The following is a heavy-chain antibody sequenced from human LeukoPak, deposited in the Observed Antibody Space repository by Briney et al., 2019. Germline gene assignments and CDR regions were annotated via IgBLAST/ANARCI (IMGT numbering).Heavy chain of an antibody. CDR1: GYTFTSYD. D-gene: IGHD3-3*01. Sequence: GASVKVSCKASGYTFTSYDINWVRQATGQGLEWMGWMNPNSGNTGYAQKFQGRVTITRNTSISTAYMELSSLRSDDTAVYYCARGGYDFWSGYYTPPPRAFDIWGQGTMVTVSS. J-gene: IGHJ3*02. CDR2: MNPNSGNT. V-gene: IGHV1-8*03. CDR3: ARGGYDFWSGYYTPPPRAFDI.